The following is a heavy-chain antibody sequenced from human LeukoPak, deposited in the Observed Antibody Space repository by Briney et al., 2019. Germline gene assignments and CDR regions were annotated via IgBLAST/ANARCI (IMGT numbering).Heavy chain of an antibody. CDR2: IYYSGNT. CDR3: AGQPLYYDEYT. J-gene: IGHJ5*02. CDR1: AGSISSYY. V-gene: IGHV4-59*08. Sequence: SETLSLTCTVSAGSISSYYWSWIRQPPGKRLEWIGYIYYSGNTKYNPSLKSRVTIPLNTSKNPFSLRLSSVTAADTAVYYCAGQPLYYDEYTWGQGTLVRVSS. D-gene: IGHD4-17*01.